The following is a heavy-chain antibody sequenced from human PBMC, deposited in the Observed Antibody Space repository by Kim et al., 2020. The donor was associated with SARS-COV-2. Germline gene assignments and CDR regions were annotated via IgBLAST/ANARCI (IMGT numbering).Heavy chain of an antibody. D-gene: IGHD1-20*01. V-gene: IGHV3-33*01. CDR1: GFTFSNYG. CDR3: ARDRRDDEVYVEEDLFDP. CDR2: IWYDGSNE. J-gene: IGHJ5*02. Sequence: GGSLRLSCAASGFTFSNYGMHWVRQAPGKGLEWVAVIWYDGSNEHYAKSVKGRFTISRDNSKNLVYLQMSDLRAEDTAMYYCARDRRDDEVYVEEDLFDPWGQGTLVTVSS.